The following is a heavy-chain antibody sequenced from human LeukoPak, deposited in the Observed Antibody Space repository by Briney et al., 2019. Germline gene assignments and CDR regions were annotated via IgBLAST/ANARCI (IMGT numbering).Heavy chain of an antibody. V-gene: IGHV3-53*01. CDR3: SRGSPFDY. CDR1: GFTVSSAY. J-gene: IGHJ4*02. CDR2: MYSGGST. Sequence: GSLRLSCAASGFTVSSAYMNWVRQAPGKGLEWVSVMYSGGSTHYSDSVKGRFTISRDDSKNTLFLQMNSVRAEDTAVYYCSRGSPFDYWGQGTLVTVSS.